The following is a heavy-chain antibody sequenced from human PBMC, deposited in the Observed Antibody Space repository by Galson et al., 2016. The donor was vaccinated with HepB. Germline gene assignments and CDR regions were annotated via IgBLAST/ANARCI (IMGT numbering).Heavy chain of an antibody. CDR3: ARGGGCYGYRCTYTGMDV. Sequence: SVKVSCKGSGYSFTNYQTNWVRQATGQGLEWLGWMNPNSGNTLYAQKFQGRVTMTSDTSISTAYMELSSLTSEDTAIYYCARGGGCYGYRCTYTGMDVWGQGTTVTVSS. CDR2: MNPNSGNT. CDR1: GYSFTNYQ. D-gene: IGHD5-18*01. V-gene: IGHV1-8*02. J-gene: IGHJ6*02.